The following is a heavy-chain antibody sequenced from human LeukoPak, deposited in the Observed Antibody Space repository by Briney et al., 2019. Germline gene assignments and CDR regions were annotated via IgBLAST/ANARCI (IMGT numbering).Heavy chain of an antibody. CDR1: GGTFSSYA. D-gene: IGHD6-13*01. V-gene: IGHV1-69*04. Sequence: RASVKVSCKASGGTFSSYAISWVRQAPGQGLEWMGRIIPILGIANYAQKFQGRVTITADKSTSTAYMELSSLRSEDTAVYYCAREAGYSSSLARGVDAFDIWGQGTMVTVSS. CDR3: AREAGYSSSLARGVDAFDI. CDR2: IIPILGIA. J-gene: IGHJ3*02.